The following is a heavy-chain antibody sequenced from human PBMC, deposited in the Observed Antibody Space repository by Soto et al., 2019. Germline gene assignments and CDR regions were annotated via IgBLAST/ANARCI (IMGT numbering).Heavy chain of an antibody. D-gene: IGHD1-1*01. V-gene: IGHV4-34*01. Sequence: PSETLSLTCGVYGGSFTAYQWNWIRQYPGQGLEWIGEINHSGTTKYNPSLASRINLSVDTSKKQFSLKMFSVTAADTAIYYCARGWRFYXWGQVTQVTVSX. J-gene: IGHJ5*02. CDR2: INHSGTT. CDR1: GGSFTAYQ. CDR3: ARGWRFYX.